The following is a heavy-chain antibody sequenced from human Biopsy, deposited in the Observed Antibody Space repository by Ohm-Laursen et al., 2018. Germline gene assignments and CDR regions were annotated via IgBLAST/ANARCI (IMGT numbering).Heavy chain of an antibody. J-gene: IGHJ4*02. CDR3: ASSDGRSGFDY. V-gene: IGHV4-59*01. CDR2: ISYTGGI. D-gene: IGHD3-10*01. CDR1: GGSISGYH. Sequence: GTLSLTCTVSGGSISGYHWSWIRKSPGKGLEWLAYISYTGGITSNPSLNGRATMSLDTSKNQFSLRLIYVTAADTAVYYCASSDGRSGFDYWGQGTLVTVSS.